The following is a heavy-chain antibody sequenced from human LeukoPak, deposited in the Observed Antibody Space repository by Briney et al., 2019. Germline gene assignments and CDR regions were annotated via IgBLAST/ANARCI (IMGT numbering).Heavy chain of an antibody. D-gene: IGHD2-2*01. CDR3: ARTYCSSTSCYWVFDY. CDR1: GYTFTSYG. CDR2: ISAYNGNT. Sequence: ASVKVSCKASGYTFTSYGISWVRQAPGQGLEWMGWISAYNGNTNYAQKLQGRVTMTTDTSTSTDYMELRSLRSDDTAVYYCARTYCSSTSCYWVFDYWGQGTLVTVSS. J-gene: IGHJ4*02. V-gene: IGHV1-18*04.